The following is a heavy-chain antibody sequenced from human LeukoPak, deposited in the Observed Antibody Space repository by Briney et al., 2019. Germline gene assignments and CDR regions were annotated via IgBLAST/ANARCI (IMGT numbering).Heavy chain of an antibody. CDR1: GGSISSISYY. Sequence: PSEALSLTCTVSGGSISSISYYWGWIRQPPGKGLEWIGSIYYSGSTYYNPSLKSRVTISVDTSKNQFSLKLSSVTAADTAVYYCARLTVNSSGLFDYWGQGTLVTVSS. CDR3: ARLTVNSSGLFDY. V-gene: IGHV4-39*01. CDR2: IYYSGST. J-gene: IGHJ4*02. D-gene: IGHD6-19*01.